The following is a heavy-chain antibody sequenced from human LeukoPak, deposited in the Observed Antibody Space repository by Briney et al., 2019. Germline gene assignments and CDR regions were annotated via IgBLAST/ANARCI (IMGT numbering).Heavy chain of an antibody. D-gene: IGHD3-10*01. CDR2: ITYEGGTQ. CDR3: AKEGTPQVSTWYDL. CDR1: GVTLSPYG. Sequence: GGSLRLSCAASGVTLSPYGMHWVRQAPGKGLEWVAVITYEGGTQHYADSVKGRFIISRDNPRNTLYLQMNILRTEDTAVYYCAKEGTPQVSTWYDLWGQGTQVIVSS. J-gene: IGHJ5*02. V-gene: IGHV3-30*18.